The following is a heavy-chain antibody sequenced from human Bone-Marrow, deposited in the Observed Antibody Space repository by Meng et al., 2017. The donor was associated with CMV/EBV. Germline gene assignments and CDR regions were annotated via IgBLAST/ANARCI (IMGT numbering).Heavy chain of an antibody. V-gene: IGHV4-30-4*01. CDR2: IYYSGST. CDR1: DDY. Sequence: DDYWSWIRQPPGKGLEWIGYIYYSGSTYYNPSLKSRVTISVDTSKNQFSLKLSSVTATDTAVYYCVRHGSPGYCSSNSCYTSWFDPWGQGTLVTVSS. D-gene: IGHD2-2*01. CDR3: VRHGSPGYCSSNSCYTSWFDP. J-gene: IGHJ5*02.